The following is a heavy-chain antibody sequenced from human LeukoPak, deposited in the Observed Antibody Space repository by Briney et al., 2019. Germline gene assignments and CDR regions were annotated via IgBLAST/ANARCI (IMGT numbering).Heavy chain of an antibody. CDR2: INHSGST. CDR3: ARGRRVLRFLEWLLRSFDY. V-gene: IGHV4-34*01. CDR1: GGSFSGYY. D-gene: IGHD3-3*01. J-gene: IGHJ4*02. Sequence: PSETLSLTCAVYGGSFSGYYWSWIRQPPGKGLEWIGEINHSGSTNYNPSLKSRVTISVDTSKNQFSLKLSSVTAADTAVYYCARGRRVLRFLEWLLRSFDYWGQGTQVTVSS.